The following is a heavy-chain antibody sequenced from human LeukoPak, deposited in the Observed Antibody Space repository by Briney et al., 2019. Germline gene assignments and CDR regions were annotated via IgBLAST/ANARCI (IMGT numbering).Heavy chain of an antibody. J-gene: IGHJ6*03. CDR3: AKDLVEGLTLLGRYYYYMDV. V-gene: IGHV3-23*01. CDR1: GFTFSSYA. CDR2: ISGSGGST. D-gene: IGHD2-15*01. Sequence: GGSLRLSCAASGFTFSSYAMSWVRQAPGKGLEWVSAISGSGGSTYYADSVKGRFTISRDNPKNTLYLQMNSLRAEDTAVYYCAKDLVEGLTLLGRYYYYMDVWGKGTTVTVSS.